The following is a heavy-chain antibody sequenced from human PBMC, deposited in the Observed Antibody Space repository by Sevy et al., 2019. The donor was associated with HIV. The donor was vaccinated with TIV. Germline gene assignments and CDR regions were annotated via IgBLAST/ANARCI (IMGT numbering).Heavy chain of an antibody. CDR1: GASISSHY. CDR2: ISYTGRT. J-gene: IGHJ5*02. Sequence: SETLSLTCTVSGASISSHYWSWIRQPPGKGLEWIGYISYTGRTNYSPALNSRVTISVDTSKNQFSLKLSSVTAADTAVYYCARMYCSSPGCYITHFDPWGQGTLVTVSS. D-gene: IGHD2-2*02. CDR3: ARMYCSSPGCYITHFDP. V-gene: IGHV4-59*11.